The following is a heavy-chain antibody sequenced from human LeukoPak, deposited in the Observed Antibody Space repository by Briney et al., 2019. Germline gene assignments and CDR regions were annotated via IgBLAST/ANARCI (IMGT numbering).Heavy chain of an antibody. CDR3: ARARVVDTAMVTGQYYYYYYYMDV. D-gene: IGHD5-18*01. CDR2: IYYSGST. CDR1: RGSISSYY. Sequence: SETLSLTCTDSRGSISSYYWSWIRQPPGKGLEWIGYIYYSGSTNYNPSLTSRVTISVDTSKNPFSLKLSSVTAADTAVYYCARARVVDTAMVTGQYYYYYYYMDVWGKGTTVTVSS. V-gene: IGHV4-59*01. J-gene: IGHJ6*03.